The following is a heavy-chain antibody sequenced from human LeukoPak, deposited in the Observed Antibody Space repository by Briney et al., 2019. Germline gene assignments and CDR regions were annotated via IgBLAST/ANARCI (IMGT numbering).Heavy chain of an antibody. V-gene: IGHV1-2*02. CDR2: MNPNSGGT. D-gene: IGHD3-10*01. CDR1: GYTFTGDY. CDR3: ARDYASGSYYDY. J-gene: IGHJ4*02. Sequence: ASVKVSCKASGYTFTGDYLHWVRQAPGQGLEWTGWMNPNSGGTNYAQKFQGRVTMTRDMSISTAYMELSRLRSDDTAVYYCARDYASGSYYDYWGQGSLVTVSS.